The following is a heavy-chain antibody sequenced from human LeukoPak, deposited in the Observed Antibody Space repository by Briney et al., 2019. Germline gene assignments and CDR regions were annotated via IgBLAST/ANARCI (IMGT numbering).Heavy chain of an antibody. CDR2: VKQDGSEK. CDR1: GFSVSSYY. Sequence: GGSLRLSCAASGFSVSSYYMSWVRQAPGKGLEWVANVKQDGSEKYSVDSVKGRFTISRDNAKNSLYMQMNSLRAEDTAVYYCARVMSASVWRSYGSYYYYYYMDIWGKGTTVTVSS. V-gene: IGHV3-7*01. CDR3: ARVMSASVWRSYGSYYYYYYMDI. J-gene: IGHJ6*03. D-gene: IGHD3-16*01.